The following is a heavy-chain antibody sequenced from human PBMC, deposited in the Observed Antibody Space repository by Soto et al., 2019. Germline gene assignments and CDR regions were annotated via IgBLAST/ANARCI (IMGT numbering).Heavy chain of an antibody. CDR1: GGSISSGGYS. CDR3: SRSSHSTVTTFDY. V-gene: IGHV4-30-2*01. D-gene: IGHD4-17*01. CDR2: IYHSGST. Sequence: SETLSLTCAVSGGSISSGGYSWSWIRQPPGKGLEWIGYIYHSGSTYYNPSLKSRVTISVDTSKNQFSLKLSSVTAADTAVYYCSRSSHSTVTTFDYWGQGTLVTVSS. J-gene: IGHJ4*02.